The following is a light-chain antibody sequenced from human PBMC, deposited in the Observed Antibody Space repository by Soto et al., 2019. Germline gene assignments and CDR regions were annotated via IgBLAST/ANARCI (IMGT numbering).Light chain of an antibody. J-gene: IGKJ3*01. Sequence: DIQVTQSPSSLSASVGDRVTITCRTSQTLMNYLNWYQQKPGKAPKLLIYAASSLQSGVPSRFSGSGSGTDFTLTISSLQPEDFATYYCQQSYSTPRFTFGPGTKVDIK. CDR1: QTLMNY. V-gene: IGKV1-39*01. CDR3: QQSYSTPRFT. CDR2: AAS.